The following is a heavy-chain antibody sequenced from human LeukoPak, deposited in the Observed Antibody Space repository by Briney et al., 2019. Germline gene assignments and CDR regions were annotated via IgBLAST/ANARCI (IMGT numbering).Heavy chain of an antibody. CDR1: GYTFTSYA. D-gene: IGHD3-10*01. Sequence: ASVKVSCKASGYTFTSYAMHWVRQAPGQRLEWTGWINAGNGNTKYSQKFQGRVTITRDTSASTAYMELSSLRSEDTAVYYCARDRVILLISYGYYFDYWGQGTLVTVSS. CDR2: INAGNGNT. V-gene: IGHV1-3*01. J-gene: IGHJ4*02. CDR3: ARDRVILLISYGYYFDY.